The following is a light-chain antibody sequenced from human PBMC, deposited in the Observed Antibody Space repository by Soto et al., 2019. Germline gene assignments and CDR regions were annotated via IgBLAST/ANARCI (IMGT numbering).Light chain of an antibody. CDR1: QSVGSY. Sequence: EIVLTQSRLTLSLSPGERATLSCRASQSVGSYFAWYQQKPGQAPRLLIYDASSRATGIPARFSGSGSGTDFTLTISSLEPEDFAVYYCQQRSDWPSTFGGGTRVEIK. J-gene: IGKJ4*01. V-gene: IGKV3-11*01. CDR2: DAS. CDR3: QQRSDWPST.